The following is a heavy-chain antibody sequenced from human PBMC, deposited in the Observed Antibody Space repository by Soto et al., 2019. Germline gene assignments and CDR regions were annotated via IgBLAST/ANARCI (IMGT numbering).Heavy chain of an antibody. CDR1: GFTFSNYW. Sequence: EVHLVESGGELVQPGGSLRLSCAASGFTFSNYWMHWVRQVPGKGPVWVSRIKGDVSSTNYADSVKGRFTISRDNAKSTLYLQMNSLRAEDTAVYYCARGAGGYYYMDVWGKGTTVTVSS. V-gene: IGHV3-74*01. J-gene: IGHJ6*03. CDR2: IKGDVSST. D-gene: IGHD3-10*01. CDR3: ARGAGGYYYMDV.